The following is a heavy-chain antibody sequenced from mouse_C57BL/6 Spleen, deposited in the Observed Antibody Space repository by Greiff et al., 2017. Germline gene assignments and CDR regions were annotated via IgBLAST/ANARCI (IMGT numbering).Heavy chain of an antibody. CDR3: AMVTTRGYFDY. CDR2: IHPNSGST. CDR1: GYTFTSYW. Sequence: VQLQQPGAELVKPGASVKLSCKASGYTFTSYWMHWVKQRPGQGLEWIGMIHPNSGSTNFNEKFKSKATLTVDKSSSTAYMQLSSLTSEDSAVYYCAMVTTRGYFDYWGQGTTLTVSS. D-gene: IGHD2-2*01. V-gene: IGHV1-64*01. J-gene: IGHJ2*01.